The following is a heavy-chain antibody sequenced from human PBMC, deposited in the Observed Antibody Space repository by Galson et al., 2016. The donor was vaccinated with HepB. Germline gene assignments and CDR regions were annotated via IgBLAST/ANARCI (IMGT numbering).Heavy chain of an antibody. V-gene: IGHV3-30*09. Sequence: LRLSCAASGFLLRGSVIHWVRQAPGKGLEWVALISVDGNNKPFADSVKGRFAISRDNYQNTVDLQRNSLRPEDSAVYYCAREGFSSGRAGTFDIWGQGTVVSVSS. D-gene: IGHD6-19*01. J-gene: IGHJ3*02. CDR3: AREGFSSGRAGTFDI. CDR1: GFLLRGSV. CDR2: ISVDGNNK.